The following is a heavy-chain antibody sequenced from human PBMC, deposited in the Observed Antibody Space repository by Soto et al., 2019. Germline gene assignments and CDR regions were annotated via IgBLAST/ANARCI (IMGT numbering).Heavy chain of an antibody. CDR2: INAGNGKT. CDR3: AIDQGVKGQTLQF. CDR1: PYTFTIYA. J-gene: IGHJ4*02. V-gene: IGHV1-3*01. Sequence: ASVQVPCKASPYTFTIYAMHWVRQAPGQRLEWMGWINAGNGKTKYSQKFQGRVTITRDTSASTDHMELSSLRSEDTAVYYCAIDQGVKGQTLQFWGQGTLVTVS. D-gene: IGHD4-4*01.